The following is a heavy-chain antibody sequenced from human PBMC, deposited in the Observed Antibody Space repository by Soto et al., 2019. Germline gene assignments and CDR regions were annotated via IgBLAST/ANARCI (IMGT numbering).Heavy chain of an antibody. J-gene: IGHJ4*02. CDR1: GGSISSGGYS. V-gene: IGHV4-30-2*01. CDR2: IYHSGST. CDR3: ARALLEYCSSTSWYSPLFDY. D-gene: IGHD2-2*01. Sequence: PSETLSLTCAVSGGSISSGGYSWSWIRQPPGKGLEWIGYIYHSGSTYYNPSLKSPVTISVDRSKNQISLKLSSVTAADTAVYYCARALLEYCSSTSWYSPLFDYWGQGTLVTVSS.